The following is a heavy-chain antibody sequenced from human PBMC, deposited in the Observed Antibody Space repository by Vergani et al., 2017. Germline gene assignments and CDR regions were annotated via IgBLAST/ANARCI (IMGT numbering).Heavy chain of an antibody. CDR3: ARVGTSSNRDYFDY. Sequence: QVHLVQSGAEVKKPGASVKVSCKTSGYTFSSYGISWVRQAPGQGLEWMGWINPNSGGTNYAQKFQGRVTMTRDTSISTAYMELSNLRSDDTAVYYCARVGTSSNRDYFDYWGQGTLVTVSS. D-gene: IGHD2-2*01. CDR2: INPNSGGT. V-gene: IGHV1-2*02. J-gene: IGHJ4*02. CDR1: GYTFSSYG.